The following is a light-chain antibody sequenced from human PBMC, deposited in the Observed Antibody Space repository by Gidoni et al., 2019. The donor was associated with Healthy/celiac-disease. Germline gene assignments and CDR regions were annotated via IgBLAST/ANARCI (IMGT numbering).Light chain of an antibody. CDR2: WAS. Sequence: DIVMTESPDSLAVSLGERATINCKSRQSVLYSSNNKNYLAWYQQKPGQPPKLLIYWASTRESGVPDRFSGSGSGTDFTLTISSLQAEDVAVYYCQQSYSTSYTFGQGTKLEIK. CDR3: QQSYSTSYT. CDR1: QSVLYSSNNKNY. J-gene: IGKJ2*01. V-gene: IGKV4-1*01.